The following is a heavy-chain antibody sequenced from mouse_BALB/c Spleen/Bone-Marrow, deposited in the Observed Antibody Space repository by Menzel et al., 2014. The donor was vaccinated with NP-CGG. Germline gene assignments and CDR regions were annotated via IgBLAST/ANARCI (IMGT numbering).Heavy chain of an antibody. CDR1: GFTFTDYY. J-gene: IGHJ4*01. CDR2: IRNKANGYTT. Sequence: EVKLVESGGGLVQPGGSLILSCATSGFTFTDYYMSWVRQPPGKALEWLGFIRNKANGYTTEYSASVKGWFTISRDNSQSILYLQMNTLRAEDSATYYCARDDYYAMDYWGQGASVTVSS. V-gene: IGHV7-3*02. CDR3: ARDDYYAMDY.